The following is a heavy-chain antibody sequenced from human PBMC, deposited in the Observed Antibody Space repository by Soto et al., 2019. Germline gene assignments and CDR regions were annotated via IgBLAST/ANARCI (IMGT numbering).Heavy chain of an antibody. D-gene: IGHD2-15*01. Sequence: SETLSLTCSVSGDSISTVDYFWAWIRQPPGQALEYIGYIYKSATTYYNPSFESRVAISLDTSKSQFSLNVTSVTAADTAVYFCARGRYCLTGRCFPNWFDSWGQGTLVTFYS. CDR2: IYKSATT. CDR3: ARGRYCLTGRCFPNWFDS. J-gene: IGHJ5*01. CDR1: GDSISTVDYF. V-gene: IGHV4-30-4*01.